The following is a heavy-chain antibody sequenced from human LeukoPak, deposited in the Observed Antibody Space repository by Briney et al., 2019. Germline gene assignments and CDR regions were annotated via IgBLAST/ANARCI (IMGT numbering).Heavy chain of an antibody. CDR2: MNPNSGNT. V-gene: IGHV1-8*01. CDR1: GYTFTSYD. D-gene: IGHD6-19*01. CDR3: ARGHRLRIAVAGRNSYYYYYMDV. Sequence: GASVKVSCKASGYTFTSYDINWVRQATGQGLEWMGWMNPNSGNTGYAQKFQGRVTMTRNTSISTAYIELSSLRSADTAVYYCARGHRLRIAVAGRNSYYYYYMDVWGKGTTVTVSS. J-gene: IGHJ6*03.